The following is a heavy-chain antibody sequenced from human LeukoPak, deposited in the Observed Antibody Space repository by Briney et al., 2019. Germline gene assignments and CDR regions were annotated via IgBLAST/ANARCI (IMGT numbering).Heavy chain of an antibody. D-gene: IGHD4-11*01. J-gene: IGHJ4*02. CDR3: ARQDSNYHADY. CDR2: IYPSDSDT. Sequence: AASLQISSKGSGYSFTSYWIGWVRQMPGKGLEWMGIIYPSDSDTRYSPSFQGQVAISADKSISTAYLQWSSLKASDTAMYYCARQDSNYHADYWGQGTLVTVSS. V-gene: IGHV5-51*01. CDR1: GYSFTSYW.